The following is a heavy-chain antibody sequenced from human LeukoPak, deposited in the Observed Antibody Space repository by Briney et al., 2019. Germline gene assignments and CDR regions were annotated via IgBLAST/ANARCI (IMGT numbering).Heavy chain of an antibody. CDR3: ASARYSSGWYYFDY. J-gene: IGHJ4*02. CDR1: GGSVSSGSYY. CDR2: IYYSGST. D-gene: IGHD6-19*01. Sequence: SETLSLTCTVSGGSVSSGSYYWSWIRQPPGKGLEWIGYIYYSGSTNYNPSLKSRVTISVDTSKNQFSLKLSSVTAADTAVYYCASARYSSGWYYFDYWGQGTLVTVSS. V-gene: IGHV4-61*01.